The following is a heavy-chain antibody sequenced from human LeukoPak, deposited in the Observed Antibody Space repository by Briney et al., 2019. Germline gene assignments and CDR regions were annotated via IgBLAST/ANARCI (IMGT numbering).Heavy chain of an antibody. CDR1: GGSFSGYY. D-gene: IGHD3-22*01. Sequence: PSETLSLTCAVYGGSFSGYYWSWIRQPPGKGLEWIGEINHSGSTNYNPSLKSRVTISVDTSKNQFSLKLSSVTAADTAVYYCARGAGNYYDSSGYLTFDYWGQGTLVTVSS. V-gene: IGHV4-34*01. CDR2: INHSGST. CDR3: ARGAGNYYDSSGYLTFDY. J-gene: IGHJ4*02.